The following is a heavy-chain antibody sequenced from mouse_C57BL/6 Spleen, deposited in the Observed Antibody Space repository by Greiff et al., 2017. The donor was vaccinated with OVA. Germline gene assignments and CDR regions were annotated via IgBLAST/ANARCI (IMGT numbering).Heavy chain of an antibody. J-gene: IGHJ3*01. CDR1: GFTFSDYG. Sequence: DVKLVESGGGLVKPGGSLKLSCAASGFTFSDYGMHWVRQAPEKGLEWVAYISSGSSTIYYADTVKGRFTISRDNAKNTLFLQMTSLRSEDTAMYYCARPYGSSYGGFAYWGQGTLVTVSA. CDR2: ISSGSSTI. V-gene: IGHV5-17*01. CDR3: ARPYGSSYGGFAY. D-gene: IGHD1-1*01.